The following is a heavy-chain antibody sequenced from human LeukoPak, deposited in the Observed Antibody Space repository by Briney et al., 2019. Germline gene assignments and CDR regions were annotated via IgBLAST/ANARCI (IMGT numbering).Heavy chain of an antibody. CDR1: GYTFTSYA. CDR3: ARGTFMVPLDY. Sequence: ASVKVSCKASGYTFTSYAMHWVRQAPGQRLEWMGWINAGNGNTKYSLKFQGRVTITRDTSASTAYMELSSLRSEDTAVYYCARGTFMVPLDYWGQGTLVTVSS. D-gene: IGHD3-10*01. V-gene: IGHV1-3*01. CDR2: INAGNGNT. J-gene: IGHJ4*02.